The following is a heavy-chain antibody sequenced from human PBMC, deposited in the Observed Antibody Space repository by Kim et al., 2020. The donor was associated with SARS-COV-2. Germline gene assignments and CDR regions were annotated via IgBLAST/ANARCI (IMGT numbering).Heavy chain of an antibody. CDR1: GFTFSAHY. Sequence: GGSLRLSCAASGFTFSAHYMSWIRQAPGKGLEWISYISSGGSTIYYADYLKGRFTVSRDNAKKSLYLQMSSLRAGDTAVYYCARVASQYDNYGMDVWGQG. CDR3: ARVASQYDNYGMDV. V-gene: IGHV3-11*04. CDR2: ISSGGSTI. J-gene: IGHJ6*02.